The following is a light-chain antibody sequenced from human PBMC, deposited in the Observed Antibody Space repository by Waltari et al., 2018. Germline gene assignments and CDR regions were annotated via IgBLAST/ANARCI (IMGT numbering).Light chain of an antibody. CDR3: QSYDTSLSVV. CDR1: GSNIRAGHA. J-gene: IGLJ3*02. V-gene: IGLV1-40*01. CDR2: GSS. Sequence: QSVLTQPPSVSGAPVQRVTISCTGSGSNIRAGHAGHWYQQLPRAAPKLLIYGSSTRPLGVPDRFFGSTSGTSASLAITGLQAEDEADYYCQSYDTSLSVVFGGGTKLTVL.